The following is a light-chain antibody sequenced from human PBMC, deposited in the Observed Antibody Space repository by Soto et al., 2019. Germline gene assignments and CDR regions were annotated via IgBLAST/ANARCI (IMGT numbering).Light chain of an antibody. V-gene: IGLV2-14*01. Sequence: QSALTQAASASGSPGQSITISCSGTNSDVGAYDFVSWFQQHPGKAPKLMIFQVSIRPSGVSSRFSGSKSGNTASLTISGLQAEDEADYYCASHTTSSTWVFGGGTKLTVL. CDR1: NSDVGAYDF. CDR2: QVS. CDR3: ASHTTSSTWV. J-gene: IGLJ3*02.